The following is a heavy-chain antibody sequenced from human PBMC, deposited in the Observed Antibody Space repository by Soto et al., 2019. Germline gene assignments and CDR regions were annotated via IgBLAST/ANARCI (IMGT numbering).Heavy chain of an antibody. Sequence: ASVKVSGKASGDTFTGNYIHWVRPAPGQGLECVGCINPNSGGTNYAQKFQGWVTMTRDTSISTAYMEVSRLGSDDTAVYYCARDSYDDFWTGYYGPKVYGMDVRGQGTTVTVSS. CDR1: GDTFTGNY. J-gene: IGHJ6*02. CDR2: INPNSGGT. V-gene: IGHV1-2*04. CDR3: ARDSYDDFWTGYYGPKVYGMDV. D-gene: IGHD3-3*01.